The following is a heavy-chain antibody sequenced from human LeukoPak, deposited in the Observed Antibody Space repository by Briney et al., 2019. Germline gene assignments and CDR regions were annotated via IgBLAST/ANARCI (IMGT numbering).Heavy chain of an antibody. CDR2: IYYSGST. J-gene: IGHJ4*02. Sequence: SETLSLTCTVSGGSISSSSYYWGWIRQPPGKGLEWIGSIYYSGSTYYNPSLKSRVTISVDTSKNQFSLKLSSVTAADTAVYYCARQTKDFWSGYYTNFDYWGQGTLATVSS. CDR1: GGSISSSSYY. CDR3: ARQTKDFWSGYYTNFDY. D-gene: IGHD3-3*01. V-gene: IGHV4-39*01.